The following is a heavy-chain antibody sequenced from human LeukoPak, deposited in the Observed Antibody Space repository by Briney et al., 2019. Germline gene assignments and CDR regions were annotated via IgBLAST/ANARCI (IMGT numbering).Heavy chain of an antibody. Sequence: GGSLRLSCAASGFTFSSYSMNCVRQAPGKRLEWVSYTSSSSSYIYYADSVKGRFTISRDNAKNSLYLQMNSLRAEDTAVYYCATFPVVGATSPDYWGQGTLVTVSS. CDR3: ATFPVVGATSPDY. CDR2: TSSSSSYI. V-gene: IGHV3-21*01. J-gene: IGHJ4*02. CDR1: GFTFSSYS. D-gene: IGHD2-15*01.